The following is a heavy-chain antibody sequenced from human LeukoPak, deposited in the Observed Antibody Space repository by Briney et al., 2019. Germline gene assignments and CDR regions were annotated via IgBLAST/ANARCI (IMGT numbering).Heavy chain of an antibody. CDR2: IYYSGST. J-gene: IGHJ4*02. CDR3: ARGGAVAAPTRRYYFDY. V-gene: IGHV4-59*01. D-gene: IGHD6-19*01. CDR1: GGSISSYY. Sequence: SETLSLTCTVSGGSISSYYWSWIRQPPGKGLEWIGCIYYSGSTNYNPSLKSRVTISVDTSKNQFSLKLSSVTAADTAVYYCARGGAVAAPTRRYYFDYWGQGTLITVSS.